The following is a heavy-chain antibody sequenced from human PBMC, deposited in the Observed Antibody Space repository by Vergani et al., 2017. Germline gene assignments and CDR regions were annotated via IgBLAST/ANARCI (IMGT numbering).Heavy chain of an antibody. D-gene: IGHD6-19*01. J-gene: IGHJ4*02. CDR3: ARVGVHAGLYSSGWYRVYYFDY. Sequence: QVQLQQWGAGLLKPSETLSLTCAVYGGSFSGYYWSWIRQPPGKGLEWIGEIIHSGSTNYNPSLKSRVTISVDTSKNQFSLKLSSVTAADTAVYYCARVGVHAGLYSSGWYRVYYFDYWGQGTLVTVSS. V-gene: IGHV4-34*12. CDR1: GGSFSGYY. CDR2: IIHSGST.